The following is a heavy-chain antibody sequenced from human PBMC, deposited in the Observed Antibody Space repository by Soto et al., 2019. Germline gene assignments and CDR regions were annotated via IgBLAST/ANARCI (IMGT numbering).Heavy chain of an antibody. D-gene: IGHD3-10*01. V-gene: IGHV1-69*06. Sequence: QVQLEQSGAEVKKPGSSVKISCKASGGTLSDHGVSWLRQAPGQGLEWVGGTIPVFNTANYAPKFQGRVTIAEDKSTNIAYMELGSLRSDDTASYYCARGVYGSGNYYTGPSAFDIWGQGTLVIVSS. CDR1: GGTLSDHG. J-gene: IGHJ3*02. CDR3: ARGVYGSGNYYTGPSAFDI. CDR2: TIPVFNTA.